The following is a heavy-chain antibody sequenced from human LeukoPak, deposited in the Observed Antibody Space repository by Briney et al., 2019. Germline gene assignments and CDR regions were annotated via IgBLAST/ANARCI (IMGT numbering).Heavy chain of an antibody. CDR2: IYSGGST. Sequence: GGSLRLSCAASVFTVSSDHMNWVCQAPGKGLEWVSVIYSGGSTYYADSVKGRLTISRNDSQNTLYLQMNSLRADDTAVYYCVYFDAIMATGDYWGQGTLVTVSS. D-gene: IGHD3-22*01. V-gene: IGHV3-53*04. CDR1: VFTVSSDH. J-gene: IGHJ4*02. CDR3: VYFDAIMATGDY.